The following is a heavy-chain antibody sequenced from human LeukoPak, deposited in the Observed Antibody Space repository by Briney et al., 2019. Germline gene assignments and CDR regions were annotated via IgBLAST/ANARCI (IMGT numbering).Heavy chain of an antibody. V-gene: IGHV3-33*01. D-gene: IGHD6-6*01. CDR1: GFTFSSYG. CDR3: ATYHRSSYYYIDA. Sequence: QPGGSLRLSCAASGFTFSSYGMHWVRQAPGKGLEWVAVIWYDGSNKYCADSVKGRFTISRDNSKNTLYLQMNSLRAEDTAVYFCATYHRSSYYYIDAWGKGTTVTISS. J-gene: IGHJ6*03. CDR2: IWYDGSNK.